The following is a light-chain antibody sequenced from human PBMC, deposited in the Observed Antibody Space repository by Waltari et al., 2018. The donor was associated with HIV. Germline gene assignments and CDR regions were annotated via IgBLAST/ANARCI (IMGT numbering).Light chain of an antibody. V-gene: IGLV1-47*01. CDR2: RND. CDR3: VAWDDSLSGFA. Sequence: QAVMTQPPSASGTLGQGVTISCPGSNYNGGSRDVYWYQQVPGTAPKQLIYRNDQRRSGVPDRFSASKSGASASLSISGLRSEDDADYYCVAWDDSLSGFAFGTGTKVTVL. CDR1: NYNGGSRD. J-gene: IGLJ1*01.